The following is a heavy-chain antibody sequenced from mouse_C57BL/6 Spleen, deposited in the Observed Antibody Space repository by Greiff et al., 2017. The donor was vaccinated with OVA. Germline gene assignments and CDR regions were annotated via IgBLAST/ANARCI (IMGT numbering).Heavy chain of an antibody. CDR1: GYTFTSYW. D-gene: IGHD2-5*01. CDR2: IDPSDSYT. J-gene: IGHJ4*01. Sequence: QVQLQQPGAELVKPGASVKLSCKASGYTFTSYWMQWVKQRPGQGLEWIGEIDPSDSYTNYNQKFKGKATLTVDTSSSTAYMQLSSLTSEDSAVYYGARAYYSNDDYYAMDYWGQGTSVTVSS. CDR3: ARAYYSNDDYYAMDY. V-gene: IGHV1-50*01.